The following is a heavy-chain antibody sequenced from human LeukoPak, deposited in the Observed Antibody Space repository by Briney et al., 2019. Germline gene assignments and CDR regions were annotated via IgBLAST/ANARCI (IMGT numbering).Heavy chain of an antibody. CDR3: ARRGYDYVWGTYRDDAFDI. V-gene: IGHV1-46*01. CDR1: GYTFTSYY. J-gene: IGHJ3*02. Sequence: ASVKVSCKASGYTFTSYYMHWVRQAPGQGLEWMGIINPSGGDTNYAQKFQGRVTMTRDTSTSTVHMELSSLRSEDTAVYYCARRGYDYVWGTYRDDAFDIWGQGTMVTVSS. D-gene: IGHD3-16*02. CDR2: INPSGGDT.